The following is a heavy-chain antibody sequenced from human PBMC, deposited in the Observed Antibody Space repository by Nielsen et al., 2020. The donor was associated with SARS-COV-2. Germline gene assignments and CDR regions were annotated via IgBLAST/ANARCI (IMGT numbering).Heavy chain of an antibody. Sequence: GESLKISCAGSQFTVSSNDMHWVRQATGKGLEWVSAVGTAGDTYYLASVKGRFTISRDIASNSLYLQMNSVRAGDTAVYYCAKDPRNGLVRGVIIDYWGQGTLVTVSS. D-gene: IGHD3-10*01. CDR3: AKDPRNGLVRGVIIDY. J-gene: IGHJ4*02. CDR2: VGTAGDT. CDR1: QFTVSSND. V-gene: IGHV3-13*01.